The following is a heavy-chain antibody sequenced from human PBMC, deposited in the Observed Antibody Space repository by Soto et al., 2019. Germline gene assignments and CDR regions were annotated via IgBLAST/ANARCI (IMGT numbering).Heavy chain of an antibody. V-gene: IGHV4-30-2*01. J-gene: IGHJ4*02. CDR3: ARDTPPDY. CDR1: GGSISSGGYS. CDR2: IYHSGST. Sequence: SSETLSLTCAVPGGSISSGGYSWSWIRQPPGKGLEWIGYIYHSGSTYYNPSLKSRVTISVDRSKNQFSLKLSSVTAADTAVYYCARDTPPDYWGQGTLVTVSS.